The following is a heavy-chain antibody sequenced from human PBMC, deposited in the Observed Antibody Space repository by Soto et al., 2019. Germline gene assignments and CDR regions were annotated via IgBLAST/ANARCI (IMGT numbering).Heavy chain of an antibody. Sequence: QVQLRESGPGLVKPSETLSLTCTVSGGSISSYCWSWIRQPPGKGLEWIGYIYYSGSTNYNPSLKSRVTISVDTSKNQFSLKLSSVTAADTAVYYCATLGYCSGGSCFPQDWGQGTLVTVSS. CDR2: IYYSGST. CDR3: ATLGYCSGGSCFPQD. D-gene: IGHD2-15*01. V-gene: IGHV4-59*08. CDR1: GGSISSYC. J-gene: IGHJ4*02.